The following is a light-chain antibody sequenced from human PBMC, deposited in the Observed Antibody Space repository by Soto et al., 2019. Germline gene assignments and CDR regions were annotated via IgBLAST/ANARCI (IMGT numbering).Light chain of an antibody. J-gene: IGKJ4*01. CDR1: QTVGSF. CDR2: NTS. V-gene: IGKV3-11*01. Sequence: EIVLTQSPATLSLSPGERATLSCRASQTVGSFLAWYQHKPGQAPRLPIYNTSKRANGIPARFSGSGSGTDFTLTISSLEPEDFAVYYCQQRYNWPPLTFGGGTKVEMK. CDR3: QQRYNWPPLT.